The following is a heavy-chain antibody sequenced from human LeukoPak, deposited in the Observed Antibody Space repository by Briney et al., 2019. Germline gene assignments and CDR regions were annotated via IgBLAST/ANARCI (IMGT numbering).Heavy chain of an antibody. J-gene: IGHJ4*02. D-gene: IGHD2-2*01. V-gene: IGHV1-69*13. Sequence: ASVKVSCKASGGTFSSYAISWVRQAPGQGLEWMGGIIPIFGTANYAQKFQGRVTITADEPTSTAYMELSSLRSEDTAVYYCARAFPGYCSSTSCSFDYWGQGTLVTVSS. CDR1: GGTFSSYA. CDR3: ARAFPGYCSSTSCSFDY. CDR2: IIPIFGTA.